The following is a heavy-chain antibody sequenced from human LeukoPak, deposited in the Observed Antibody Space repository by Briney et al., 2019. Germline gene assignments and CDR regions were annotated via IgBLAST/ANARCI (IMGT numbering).Heavy chain of an antibody. CDR2: MIPMFGTA. V-gene: IGHV1-69*06. CDR3: ASGTTDIVVVPATLRNYYFDY. J-gene: IGHJ4*02. D-gene: IGHD2-2*01. CDR1: GGTVSSYE. Sequence: GASVKVSCKASGGTVSSYEISWVRQAPGQGLEWMGGMIPMFGTAKYAQKFQGRVTITADKSTSTAYMGLSSLRSEDTAVYYCASGTTDIVVVPATLRNYYFDYWGQGTLVTVSS.